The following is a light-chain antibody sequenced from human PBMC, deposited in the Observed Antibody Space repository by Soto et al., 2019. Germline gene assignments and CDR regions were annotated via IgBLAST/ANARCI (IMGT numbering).Light chain of an antibody. CDR1: SSDVGASNL. CDR2: EGS. Sequence: QSVLTQPASVSGSPGQSITISCTGTSSDVGASNLVSWYQQHPGKAPKLMIYEGSKRPSGVSNRFSGSKSGNTASLTISGLQAEDEADYYCCSYAGSNTLGVFGGGTQLTVL. CDR3: CSYAGSNTLGV. J-gene: IGLJ7*01. V-gene: IGLV2-23*01.